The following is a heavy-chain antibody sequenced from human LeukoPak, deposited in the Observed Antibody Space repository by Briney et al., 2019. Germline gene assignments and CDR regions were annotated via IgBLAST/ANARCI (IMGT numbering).Heavy chain of an antibody. D-gene: IGHD3-22*01. Sequence: PSETLSLTCTVSGGSISSYYWSWIRQPPGKGLEWIGYIYYSGSTNYNPSLKSRVTISVDTSKNQFSLKLSSVTAADTAVYYCARDDSSGYYYGGAFDIWGQGTMVTVSS. CDR3: ARDDSSGYYYGGAFDI. CDR2: IYYSGST. CDR1: GGSISSYY. V-gene: IGHV4-59*01. J-gene: IGHJ3*02.